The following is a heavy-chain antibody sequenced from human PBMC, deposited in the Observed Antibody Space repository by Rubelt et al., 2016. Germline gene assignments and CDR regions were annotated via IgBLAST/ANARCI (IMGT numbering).Heavy chain of an antibody. J-gene: IGHJ5*01. CDR2: ISSSSNTI. CDR3: ARGKSSGSGSYQNGRLDS. CDR1: GFTFSNYS. D-gene: IGHD3-10*01. Sequence: EVELVESGGDLGQPGGSLRLSCAASGFTFSNYSMNWVRQAPGKGLEWVSYISSSSNTIYYAASAKGRVTISRDNAKDSLYLQLNSLRAVDTAVYYCARGKSSGSGSYQNGRLDSWGQGILVTVSS. V-gene: IGHV3-48*01.